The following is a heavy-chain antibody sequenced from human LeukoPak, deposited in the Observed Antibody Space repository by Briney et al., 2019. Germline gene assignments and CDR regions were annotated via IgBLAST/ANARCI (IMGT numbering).Heavy chain of an antibody. J-gene: IGHJ4*02. V-gene: IGHV1-69*04. Sequence: ASVKVSCKASGGTFSSYAISWVRQAPGQGLEWMGRIIPILGIANYAQKFQGRVTITADKSTSTAYMELSSLRSEDTAVYYCARGRGYSYGYFDYWGQGTLVTVSS. CDR3: ARGRGYSYGYFDY. D-gene: IGHD5-18*01. CDR2: IIPILGIA. CDR1: GGTFSSYA.